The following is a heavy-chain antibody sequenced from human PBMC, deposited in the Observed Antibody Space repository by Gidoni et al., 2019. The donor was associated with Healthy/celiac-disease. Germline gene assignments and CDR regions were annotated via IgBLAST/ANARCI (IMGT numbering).Heavy chain of an antibody. CDR2: IYYSGST. Sequence: QVQLQESGPGLVKPSETLSLTCTVSGGSISSYYWSWIRQPPGKGLEWIGYIYYSGSTNYNPSLKSRVTISVDTSKNQFSLKLSSVTAADTAVYYCARHGGTKDDAFDIWGQGTMVTVSS. D-gene: IGHD2-8*01. J-gene: IGHJ3*02. CDR1: GGSISSYY. CDR3: ARHGGTKDDAFDI. V-gene: IGHV4-59*08.